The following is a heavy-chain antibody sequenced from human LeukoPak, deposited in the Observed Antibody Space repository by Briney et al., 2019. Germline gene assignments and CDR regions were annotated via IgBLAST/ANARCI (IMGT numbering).Heavy chain of an antibody. V-gene: IGHV3-23*01. CDR1: GFTFSNYA. CDR2: IRSNGVST. J-gene: IGHJ4*02. CDR3: AKRFHTSSWYAAFDY. D-gene: IGHD6-19*01. Sequence: GGSLRLSCGVSGFTFSNYAMNWVRQAPGKGLEWLSGIRSNGVSTYYADSVKGRFTISRDNSKNTLYLQMNSLRADDTAVYYCAKRFHTSSWYAAFDYWGQGTLVTVSS.